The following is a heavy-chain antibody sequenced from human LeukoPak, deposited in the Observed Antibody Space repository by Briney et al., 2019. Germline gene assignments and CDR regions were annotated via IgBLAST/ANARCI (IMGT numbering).Heavy chain of an antibody. J-gene: IGHJ4*02. CDR3: ARHAGRVAATWYYFDY. D-gene: IGHD2-15*01. V-gene: IGHV4-39*01. Sequence: SETLSLTCTVSGGSISGSSYYWGWIRQPPGKGLEWIGSIYYSGRTYYNPSLKSRVTISVDTSKNQFSLKLSSVTAADTAVYYCARHAGRVAATWYYFDYWGQGTLVTVSS. CDR2: IYYSGRT. CDR1: GGSISGSSYY.